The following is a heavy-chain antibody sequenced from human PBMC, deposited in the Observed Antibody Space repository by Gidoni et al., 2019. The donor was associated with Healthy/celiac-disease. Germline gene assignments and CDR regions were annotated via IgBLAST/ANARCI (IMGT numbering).Heavy chain of an antibody. CDR1: GGSISSYY. CDR3: ARVWVAYCGGDCYSDWFDP. Sequence: QVQLQESGPGLVKPSETLSLTCTVSGGSISSYYWSWIRQPPGKGLEWIGYIYYSGSTNYNPSLKSRVTISVDTSKNQFSLKLSSVTAADTAVYYCARVWVAYCGGDCYSDWFDPWGQGTLVTVSS. CDR2: IYYSGST. V-gene: IGHV4-59*01. J-gene: IGHJ5*02. D-gene: IGHD2-21*02.